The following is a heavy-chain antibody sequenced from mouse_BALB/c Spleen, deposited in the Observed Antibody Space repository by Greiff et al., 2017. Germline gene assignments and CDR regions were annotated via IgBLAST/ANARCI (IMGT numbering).Heavy chain of an antibody. V-gene: IGHV3-8*02. CDR2: ISYSGST. CDR3: ARYPYGNYDYYAMDY. CDR1: GDSITSGY. J-gene: IGHJ4*01. D-gene: IGHD2-10*02. Sequence: EVKLMESGPSLVKPSQTLSLTCSVTGDSITSGYWNWIRKFPGNKLEYMGYISYSGSTYYNPSLKSRISITRDTSKNQYYLQLNSVTTEDTATYYCARYPYGNYDYYAMDYWGQGTSVTVSS.